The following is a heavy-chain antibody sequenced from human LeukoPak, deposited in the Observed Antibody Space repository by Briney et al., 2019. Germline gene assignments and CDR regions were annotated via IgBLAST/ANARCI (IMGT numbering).Heavy chain of an antibody. CDR3: ARVLNGDYYDYVWGSYRSYDALDI. CDR1: GGSISSGSYY. D-gene: IGHD3-16*02. J-gene: IGHJ3*02. CDR2: IYTSGST. Sequence: PSQTLSLTCTVSGGSISSGSYYWSWIRQPAGKGLEWIGRIYTSGSTNYNPSLKSRVTISVDTSKNQFSLKLSSVTAADTAVYYCARVLNGDYYDYVWGSYRSYDALDIWGQGTMVTVSS. V-gene: IGHV4-61*02.